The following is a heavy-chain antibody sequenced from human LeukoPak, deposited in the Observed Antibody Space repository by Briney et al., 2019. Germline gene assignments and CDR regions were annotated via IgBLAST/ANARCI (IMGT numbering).Heavy chain of an antibody. V-gene: IGHV4-30-4*08. CDR3: ARMSDDYGENFDN. CDR2: IYYSGSP. Sequence: SQTLSLHCTVSGGSISRGDYSWRWIRQPPGKGLAWIGYIYYSGSPYYNPSLKLRLTISVDTSKNQCSLKLSSVTAADTAVYYCARMSDDYGENFDNWGQGTLVTVSS. CDR1: GGSISRGDYS. J-gene: IGHJ4*02. D-gene: IGHD4-17*01.